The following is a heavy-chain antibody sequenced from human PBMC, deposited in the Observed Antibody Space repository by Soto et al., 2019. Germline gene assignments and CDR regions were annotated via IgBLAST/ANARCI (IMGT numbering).Heavy chain of an antibody. J-gene: IGHJ4*02. Sequence: EVQLVESGGGLVQPGRSLRLSCAASGFTFDDYAMHWVRQAPGKGLEWVSGIKTDGSSPNYADSVEGRFTISSDNAKNTLYLQMNSLRAEDTAVYYCARDRIAGSGSCDNWGQGTLVTVSS. CDR2: IKTDGSSP. D-gene: IGHD3-10*01. CDR3: ARDRIAGSGSCDN. V-gene: IGHV3-9*01. CDR1: GFTFDDYA.